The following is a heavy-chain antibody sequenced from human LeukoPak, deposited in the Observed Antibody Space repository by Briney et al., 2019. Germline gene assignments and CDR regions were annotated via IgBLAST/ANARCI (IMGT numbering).Heavy chain of an antibody. D-gene: IGHD6-19*01. Sequence: GASVKVSCKASGYTFTGYYMHWVRQAPGQGLEWMGWINPNSGDTNYAQKFQGRVTMTRDTSISTAYMELSRLRSDDTAVYYCARGSSGNGMDVWGQGTTVTVSS. CDR1: GYTFTGYY. J-gene: IGHJ6*02. V-gene: IGHV1-2*02. CDR3: ARGSSGNGMDV. CDR2: INPNSGDT.